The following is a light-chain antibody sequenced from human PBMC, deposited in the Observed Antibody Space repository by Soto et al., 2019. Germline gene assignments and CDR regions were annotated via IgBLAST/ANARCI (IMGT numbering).Light chain of an antibody. J-gene: IGKJ3*01. CDR3: QQYNSYPIT. CDR1: QSTSSW. V-gene: IGKV1-5*03. CDR2: KAS. Sequence: DIQMTKSPSTLSASVGDRVTITCRASQSTSSWLAWYQQKPGKAPKLLIYKASSLESGVPSRFSGSGSGTEFTLTISSLQPGDFATYYCQQYNSYPITFGPGTKVDIK.